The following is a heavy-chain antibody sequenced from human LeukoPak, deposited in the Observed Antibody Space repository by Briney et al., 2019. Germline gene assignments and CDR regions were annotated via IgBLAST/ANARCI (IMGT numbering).Heavy chain of an antibody. CDR3: ARGPTTVTRALDY. D-gene: IGHD4-17*01. CDR1: GGSFSIYY. CDR2: IYTSGIT. Sequence: SETLSLTCTVSGGSFSIYYWSWIRQPAGKGLEYIGRIYTSGITNYNPSLKSRVTMSVDTSNNQFSLKLSSVTAADTAVYYCARGPTTVTRALDYWGQRTLVSVSS. V-gene: IGHV4-4*07. J-gene: IGHJ4*02.